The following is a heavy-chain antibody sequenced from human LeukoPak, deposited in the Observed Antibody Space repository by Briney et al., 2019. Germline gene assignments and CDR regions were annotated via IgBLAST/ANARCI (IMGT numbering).Heavy chain of an antibody. D-gene: IGHD3-10*01. J-gene: IGHJ5*02. CDR1: DGSIRSYY. CDR3: ARRRFYYYGSIRCGWFDP. V-gene: IGHV4-59*12. CDR2: IYYSGST. Sequence: SETLSLTCTVSDGSIRSYYWTWIRQPPGKGLEWIGYIYYSGSTNYNPSLKSRVTISVDTSKNQFSLKLSSVTAADTAVYYCARRRFYYYGSIRCGWFDPWGQGTLVTVSS.